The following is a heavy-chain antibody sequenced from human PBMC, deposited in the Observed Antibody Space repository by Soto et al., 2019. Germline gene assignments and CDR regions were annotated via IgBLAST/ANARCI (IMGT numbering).Heavy chain of an antibody. D-gene: IGHD2-8*01. V-gene: IGHV5-51*01. CDR2: IYPGDSDT. Sequence: GESLKISCKGSGYSFTSYWIGWVRQMPGKGLEWMGIIYPGDSDTRYSPSVQGQVTISADKSISPAYLQWSSLKASDTDMYYCARRGCTNGVCYDYWGQGTLVTVSS. CDR1: GYSFTSYW. J-gene: IGHJ4*02. CDR3: ARRGCTNGVCYDY.